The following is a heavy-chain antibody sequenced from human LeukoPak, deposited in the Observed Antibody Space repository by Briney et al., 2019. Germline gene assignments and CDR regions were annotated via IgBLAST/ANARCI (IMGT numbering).Heavy chain of an antibody. D-gene: IGHD2-8*01. CDR2: IYHSGST. Sequence: KTSETLSLTCAVSGYSISRGYYWGWIRQPPGKGLEWIGSIYHSGSTYYNPSLKSRVTISVDTSKNQFSLKLSSVTAAETAVYYCARLIYCTNGVCYTGYFAYWGQETLVTVS. CDR3: ARLIYCTNGVCYTGYFAY. J-gene: IGHJ4*02. V-gene: IGHV4-38-2*01. CDR1: GYSISRGYY.